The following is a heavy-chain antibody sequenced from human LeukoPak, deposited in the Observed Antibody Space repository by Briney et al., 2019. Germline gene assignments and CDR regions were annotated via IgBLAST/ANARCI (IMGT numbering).Heavy chain of an antibody. CDR2: INHSGST. J-gene: IGHJ4*02. Sequence: PSETLSLTCAVYGGSFSGYYWSWIRQPPGKGLEWIGEINHSGSTNYNPSLKSRVTISVDTSKNQFSLKLSSVTAADTAVYYCARARVNYDFWSGYSPALYYFDYWGQGTLVTVSS. D-gene: IGHD3-3*01. CDR3: ARARVNYDFWSGYSPALYYFDY. V-gene: IGHV4-34*01. CDR1: GGSFSGYY.